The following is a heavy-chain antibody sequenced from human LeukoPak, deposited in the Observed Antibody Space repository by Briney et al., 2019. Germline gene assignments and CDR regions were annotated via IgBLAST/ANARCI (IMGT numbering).Heavy chain of an antibody. V-gene: IGHV4-39*01. CDR1: GGSISSSSYY. J-gene: IGHJ5*02. Sequence: SETLSLTCTVSGGSISSSSYYWVWIRQSPVKGLEWIGSISYSGSTYYNPSLKSRVTISVDTSKNQFSLNLNSVTAADTAVYFCARSVDYFDSSGYYGGSTKIDPWGQGTLVTVSS. CDR2: ISYSGST. CDR3: ARSVDYFDSSGYYGGSTKIDP. D-gene: IGHD3-22*01.